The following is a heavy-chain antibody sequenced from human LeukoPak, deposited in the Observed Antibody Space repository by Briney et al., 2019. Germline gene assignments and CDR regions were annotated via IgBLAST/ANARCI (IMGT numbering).Heavy chain of an antibody. V-gene: IGHV3-23*01. CDR3: AKGNRDIVATIAFDY. CDR2: VSGSGGST. Sequence: GGSLRLSCTASGFTFSSYAMSWVRQAPGKGLEWVSIVSGSGGSTYYADSVNGRFTISRDNSKNTLYLQMNSLRAEDTAVYYCAKGNRDIVATIAFDYWGQGTLVTVSS. J-gene: IGHJ4*02. D-gene: IGHD5-12*01. CDR1: GFTFSSYA.